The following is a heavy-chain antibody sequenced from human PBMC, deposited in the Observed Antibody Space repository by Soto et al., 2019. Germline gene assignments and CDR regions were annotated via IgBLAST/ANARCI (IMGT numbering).Heavy chain of an antibody. CDR3: ARDQGYSYGYYYYGMDV. D-gene: IGHD5-18*01. J-gene: IGHJ6*02. Sequence: SPTLPLTCTVSPGSIIPYYWSWTRPPPGKGLEWIGYIYYSGSTNYNPSLKSRVTISVDTSKNQFSLKLSSVTAADTAVYYCARDQGYSYGYYYYGMDVWGQGTTVT. V-gene: IGHV4-59*01. CDR1: PGSIIPYY. CDR2: IYYSGST.